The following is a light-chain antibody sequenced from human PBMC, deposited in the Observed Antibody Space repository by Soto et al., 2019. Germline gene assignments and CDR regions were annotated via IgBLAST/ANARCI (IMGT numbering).Light chain of an antibody. V-gene: IGLV2-14*01. CDR1: SSDVGGYNY. J-gene: IGLJ1*01. CDR3: TSYTSSSTLDV. CDR2: EVS. Sequence: QSVLTQPASVSGSPGQSITISCTGTSSDVGGYNYVSWYQQHPGKAPKLIIYEVSNRPTGVSNRFSGSKSGHTASLTISGLRSEDEADYFCTSYTSSSTLDVFGTGTKVTVL.